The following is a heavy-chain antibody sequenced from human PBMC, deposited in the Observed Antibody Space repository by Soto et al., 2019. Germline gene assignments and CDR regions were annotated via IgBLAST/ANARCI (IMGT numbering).Heavy chain of an antibody. V-gene: IGHV1-69*13. Sequence: VASVKVSCKASGGTFSSYAISWVRQAPGQGLEWMGGIIPIFGTANYAQKFQGRVTITADESTSTAYMELSSLRSEDTAVYYCASPAVPGTGFGYWGQGTLVTVSS. D-gene: IGHD6-19*01. CDR1: GGTFSSYA. J-gene: IGHJ4*02. CDR2: IIPIFGTA. CDR3: ASPAVPGTGFGY.